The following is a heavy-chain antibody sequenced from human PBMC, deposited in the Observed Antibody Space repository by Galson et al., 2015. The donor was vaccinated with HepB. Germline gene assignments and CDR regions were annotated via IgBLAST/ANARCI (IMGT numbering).Heavy chain of an antibody. CDR1: GGSISSGGYY. Sequence: TLSLTCTVSGGSISSGGYYWSWIRQHPGKGLEWIGYIYYSGSTYYNPSLKSRVTISVDTSKNQFSLKLSSVTAADTAVYYCARAGVLRFLEWLLNDAFDIWGQGTMVTVSS. V-gene: IGHV4-31*03. J-gene: IGHJ3*02. CDR3: ARAGVLRFLEWLLNDAFDI. D-gene: IGHD3-3*01. CDR2: IYYSGST.